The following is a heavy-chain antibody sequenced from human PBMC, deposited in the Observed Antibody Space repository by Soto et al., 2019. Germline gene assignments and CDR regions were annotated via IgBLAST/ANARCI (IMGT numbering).Heavy chain of an antibody. CDR3: ARLAIGGTHEIKSSIAAAGVVWFDP. CDR2: ISAYNGNT. J-gene: IGHJ5*02. CDR1: GYTFTSYG. V-gene: IGHV1-18*01. Sequence: QVQLVQSGAEVKKPGASVKVSCKASGYTFTSYGISWVRQAPGQGLEWMGWISAYNGNTNYAQKLQGRVTMTTDTSTSTAYMELRSLRSDDTAVYYCARLAIGGTHEIKSSIAAAGVVWFDPWGQGTLVTVSS. D-gene: IGHD6-13*01.